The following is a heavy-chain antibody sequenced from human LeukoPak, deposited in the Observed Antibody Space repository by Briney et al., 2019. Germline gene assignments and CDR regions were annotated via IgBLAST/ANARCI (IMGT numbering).Heavy chain of an antibody. Sequence: SETLSLTCTVSGGSISSYYWSWIRQPPGKGLEWIGYIYYSGSTNYNPSLKSRVTISVDTSKNQFSLKLSSVTAADTAVYYCARDRGLSIDYWGQGTLVTVSS. CDR1: GGSISSYY. CDR2: IYYSGST. V-gene: IGHV4-59*01. D-gene: IGHD4/OR15-4a*01. CDR3: ARDRGLSIDY. J-gene: IGHJ4*02.